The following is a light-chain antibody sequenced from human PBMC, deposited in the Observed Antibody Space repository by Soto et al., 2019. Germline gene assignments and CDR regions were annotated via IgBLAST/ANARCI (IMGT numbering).Light chain of an antibody. CDR2: DAS. CDR1: QSISSW. CDR3: QQYNSYSAT. V-gene: IGKV1-5*01. J-gene: IGKJ1*01. Sequence: DIQMTQSPSTLSASVGDRVTISCRASQSISSWLAWYQQKPGKAPKLLIYDASSLESGVPSRFGGSGSGTEFTLTISRLQPDDFATYYCQQYNSYSATFGQGTKVEIK.